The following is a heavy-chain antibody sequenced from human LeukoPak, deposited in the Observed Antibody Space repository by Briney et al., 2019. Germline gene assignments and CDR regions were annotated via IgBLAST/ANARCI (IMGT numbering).Heavy chain of an antibody. CDR1: GYTFTSYD. Sequence: GASVKVSCKASGYTFTSYDINWVRQATGQGLEWMGWMNPNSGNTGYAQRFQGRVTMTRSISTSTAYMELSSLGSEDTAVYYCARGYSSSRSQDNWFDPWRQGTLVTVSS. CDR3: ARGYSSSRSQDNWFDP. D-gene: IGHD6-13*01. V-gene: IGHV1-8*01. J-gene: IGHJ5*02. CDR2: MNPNSGNT.